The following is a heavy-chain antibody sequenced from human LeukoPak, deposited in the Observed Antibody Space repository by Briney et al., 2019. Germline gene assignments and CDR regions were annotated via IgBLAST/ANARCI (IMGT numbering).Heavy chain of an antibody. D-gene: IGHD3-9*01. Sequence: SGGSLRLSCAASGFTFSSYGMHWVRQAPGKGLEWVAVIWYDGSNKYYADSVKGRFTISRDNSKNTLYLQMNSLRAEDTAVYYCARVMRYFDWLLVSVVGAFDIWGQGTMVTVSS. J-gene: IGHJ3*02. CDR3: ARVMRYFDWLLVSVVGAFDI. CDR1: GFTFSSYG. CDR2: IWYDGSNK. V-gene: IGHV3-33*01.